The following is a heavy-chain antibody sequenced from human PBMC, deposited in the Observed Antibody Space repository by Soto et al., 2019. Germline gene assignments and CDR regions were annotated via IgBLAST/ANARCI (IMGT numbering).Heavy chain of an antibody. V-gene: IGHV4-59*01. CDR2: IYYSGST. CDR1: GGSISSYY. Sequence: TSETLSLTCTVSGGSISSYYWSWIRQPPGKGLEWIGYIYYSGSTNYNPSLKSRVTISVDTSKNQFSLKLSSVTAADTAVYYCARGTGTTSLHYYYYMDVWGKGTTVTVSS. CDR3: ARGTGTTSLHYYYYMDV. J-gene: IGHJ6*03. D-gene: IGHD1-7*01.